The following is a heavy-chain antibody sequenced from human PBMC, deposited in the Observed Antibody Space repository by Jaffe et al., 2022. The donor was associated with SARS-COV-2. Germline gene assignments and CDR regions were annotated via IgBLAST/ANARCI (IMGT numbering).Heavy chain of an antibody. CDR3: ARHVSYSSGWFIFDI. CDR1: GNDISRRGYY. D-gene: IGHD6-19*01. Sequence: QVQMRESGPGLVKPSETLSLICNVSGNDISRRGYYWGWIRQSPGKGLEWIGSIYHSGSTYRNPSLETRVTISADKSRNEFSLKLRSVTAADTAVYYCARHVSYSSGWFIFDIWGQGTMVTVAS. V-gene: IGHV4-39*01. CDR2: IYHSGST. J-gene: IGHJ3*02.